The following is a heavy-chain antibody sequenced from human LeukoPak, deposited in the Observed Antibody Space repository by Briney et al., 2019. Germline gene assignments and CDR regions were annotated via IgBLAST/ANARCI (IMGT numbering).Heavy chain of an antibody. Sequence: KPSETLSLTCTVSGGSISSSSYYWGWIRQPPGKGLEWIGSIYYSRSTYYNPSLKSRVTISVDTSKNQFSLKLSSVTAADTAVYYCARRLSTWYFDYWGQGTLVTVSS. J-gene: IGHJ4*02. V-gene: IGHV4-39*01. D-gene: IGHD6-13*01. CDR1: GGSISSSSYY. CDR2: IYYSRST. CDR3: ARRLSTWYFDY.